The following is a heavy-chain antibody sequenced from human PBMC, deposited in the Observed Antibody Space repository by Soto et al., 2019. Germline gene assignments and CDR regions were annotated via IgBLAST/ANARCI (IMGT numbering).Heavy chain of an antibody. D-gene: IGHD6-13*01. V-gene: IGHV4-31*02. Sequence: SLTLPDTWTVSGGTSSNGGYYYSWKNQNPGKALERIVYIYYSGSTYYNPSLKSRVTISVDTSKIQFSLKLSSVTAADTAVYYCARDQGLQGDSSSWYGGQYYGMDVWGQGTTVTVSS. J-gene: IGHJ6*02. CDR1: GGTSSNGGYY. CDR3: ARDQGLQGDSSSWYGGQYYGMDV. CDR2: IYYSGST.